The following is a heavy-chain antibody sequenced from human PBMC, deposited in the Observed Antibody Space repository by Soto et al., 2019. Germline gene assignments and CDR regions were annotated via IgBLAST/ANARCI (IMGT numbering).Heavy chain of an antibody. CDR1: GFTFSSYG. Sequence: PGGSLRLSCAASGFTFSSYGMHWVRQAPGKGLEWVAVIWYDGSNKYYADSVKGRFTISRDNSKNTLYLQMNSLRAEDTAVYYCARAIGATGSLYYYYGMDGWGQGNTVTVSS. V-gene: IGHV3-33*01. D-gene: IGHD1-1*01. CDR3: ARAIGATGSLYYYYGMDG. CDR2: IWYDGSNK. J-gene: IGHJ6*02.